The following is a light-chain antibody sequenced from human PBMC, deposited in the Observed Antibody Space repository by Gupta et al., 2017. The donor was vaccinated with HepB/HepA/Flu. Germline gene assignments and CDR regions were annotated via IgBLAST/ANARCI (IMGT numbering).Light chain of an antibody. V-gene: IGKV3-11*01. CDR1: QSVRSY. CDR3: QQRSNWPLIT. Sequence: IVLTQSPATLSLSPGERATLSCRASQSVRSYLAWYQQKPGQAPRLLIYDASERATGIPARFSGSGSGTDFTLTISSLEPEDFAVYYCQQRSNWPLITFGQGTRLEIK. J-gene: IGKJ5*01. CDR2: DAS.